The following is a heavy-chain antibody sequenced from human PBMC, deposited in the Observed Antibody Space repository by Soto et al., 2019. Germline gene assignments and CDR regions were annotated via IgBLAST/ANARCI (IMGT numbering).Heavy chain of an antibody. CDR3: VPLNWNHPANFDY. V-gene: IGHV3-23*01. D-gene: IGHD1-1*01. CDR2: LSASGDRT. Sequence: EVQLLESGGDLVQPGGSLRLSCAASGFTFRLYDMSWVRQAPGKGLEWVSSLSASGDRTDYVDSVKGRFAISRDNSKNMVYLQMSSLRSEDTAVYYCVPLNWNHPANFDYWGQGTQFTVSS. J-gene: IGHJ4*02. CDR1: GFTFRLYD.